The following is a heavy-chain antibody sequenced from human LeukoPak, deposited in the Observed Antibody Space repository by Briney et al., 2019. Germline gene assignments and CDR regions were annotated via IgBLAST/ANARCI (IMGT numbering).Heavy chain of an antibody. V-gene: IGHV1-69*05. J-gene: IGHJ6*03. Sequence: ASVKVSCKASGGTFSSYAISWARQAPGQGLAWMGRIIPIFGTANYAQKFQGRVTITTDESTSTAYMELSSLRSEDTAVYYCARDLDYYDSSGSQTPGYMDVWGKGTTVTVSS. CDR3: ARDLDYYDSSGSQTPGYMDV. D-gene: IGHD3-22*01. CDR1: GGTFSSYA. CDR2: IIPIFGTA.